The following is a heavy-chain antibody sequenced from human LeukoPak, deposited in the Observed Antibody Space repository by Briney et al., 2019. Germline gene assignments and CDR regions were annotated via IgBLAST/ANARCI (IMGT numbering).Heavy chain of an antibody. Sequence: PGGSLRLSCAASGFTFSSYSMNWVRQAPGKGLEWVSSISSSSSYIYYADSVKGRITISRDNAKNSLYLQMNSLRAEDTAVYYCARAMVRGVTDYWGQGTLVTVSS. J-gene: IGHJ4*02. D-gene: IGHD3-10*01. V-gene: IGHV3-21*01. CDR3: ARAMVRGVTDY. CDR2: ISSSSSYI. CDR1: GFTFSSYS.